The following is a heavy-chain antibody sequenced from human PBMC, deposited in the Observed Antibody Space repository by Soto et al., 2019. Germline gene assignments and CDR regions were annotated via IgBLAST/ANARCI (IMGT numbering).Heavy chain of an antibody. Sequence: QVQLVQSGAEVKKPGASVKVSCKASGYTFTSYGISWVRQAPGQGLEWMGWISAYNGNTNYAQKVQGGVTMTTDTATSTAYMELRSLRSDDTAVYYCASRASLGYYFDYWGQGTLVTVSS. J-gene: IGHJ4*02. D-gene: IGHD3-10*01. CDR3: ASRASLGYYFDY. CDR2: ISAYNGNT. V-gene: IGHV1-18*01. CDR1: GYTFTSYG.